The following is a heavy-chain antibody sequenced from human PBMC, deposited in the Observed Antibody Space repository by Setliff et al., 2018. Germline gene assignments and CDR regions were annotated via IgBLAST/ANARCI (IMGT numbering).Heavy chain of an antibody. Sequence: SETLSLTCTVSGASINSLSWWSWVRQSPGKGLEWIGEIYHDGNDKFYPSVHYSPSLKSRVTISVDTSKNQFSLNLSSVTAADTAVYYCARGYHYYYMDVWGKGTTVTVSS. CDR3: ARGYHYYYMDV. D-gene: IGHD3-16*02. J-gene: IGHJ6*03. CDR2: IYHDGND. V-gene: IGHV4-4*02. CDR1: GASINSLSW.